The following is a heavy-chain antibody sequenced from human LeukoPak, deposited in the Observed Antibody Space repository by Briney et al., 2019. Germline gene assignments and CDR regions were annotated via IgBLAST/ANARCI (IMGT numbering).Heavy chain of an antibody. D-gene: IGHD4-17*01. Sequence: SQTLSLTCSVSGGSVTSGPNYWNWIRRPAGKGLEWIGRIQTSGRVNYNPSLKSRVTVYLDTPKNLVSLQLTSVTAADTAVYYCARDRGNGDYGDYFDSWGQGTQATASS. CDR1: GGSVTSGPNY. V-gene: IGHV4-61*02. J-gene: IGHJ4*02. CDR3: ARDRGNGDYGDYFDS. CDR2: IQTSGRV.